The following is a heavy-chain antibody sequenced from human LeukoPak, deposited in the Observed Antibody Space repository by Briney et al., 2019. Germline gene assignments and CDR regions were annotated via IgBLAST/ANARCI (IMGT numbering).Heavy chain of an antibody. V-gene: IGHV3-21*01. CDR3: ARDASSGYYVLDY. CDR2: ISSSSSYI. D-gene: IGHD3-22*01. Sequence: GGSLRLSCAASGFTFSSYSMNWVRQAPGKGLEWVSSISSSSSYIYYADSVKGRFTISRDNAKNSLYLQMNSLRAEDTAVYYCARDASSGYYVLDYWGQGTLVTASS. CDR1: GFTFSSYS. J-gene: IGHJ4*02.